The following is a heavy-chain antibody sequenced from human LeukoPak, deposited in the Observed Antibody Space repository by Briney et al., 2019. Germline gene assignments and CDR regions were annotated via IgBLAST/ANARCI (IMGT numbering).Heavy chain of an antibody. V-gene: IGHV3-74*03. CDR2: INSDGSSA. Sequence: QAGGSLRLSCVASGFTFSSYWMHWVRQAPGKGLVWVSRINSDGSSAKCADSVKGRFTISRDNSKNTLYLQMNSLRAEDTAVYYCAKEPYYYDSSGYSYYWGQGTLVTVSS. D-gene: IGHD3-22*01. J-gene: IGHJ4*02. CDR1: GFTFSSYW. CDR3: AKEPYYYDSSGYSYY.